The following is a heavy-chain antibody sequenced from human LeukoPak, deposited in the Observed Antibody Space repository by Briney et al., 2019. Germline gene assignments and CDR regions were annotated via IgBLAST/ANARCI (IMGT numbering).Heavy chain of an antibody. CDR2: ISYDGTNE. J-gene: IGHJ4*02. CDR1: GLTFNNYV. V-gene: IGHV3-30*03. Sequence: GTSLRLSCAASGLTFNNYVMNWVRQAPGKGLEWVASISYDGTNEYYADSVKGRFTISKDNSKNTLCLQMNSLRAEDTAVYYCAAEGRVPNDYWGQGTLVTVSS. CDR3: AAEGRVPNDY. D-gene: IGHD3-10*01.